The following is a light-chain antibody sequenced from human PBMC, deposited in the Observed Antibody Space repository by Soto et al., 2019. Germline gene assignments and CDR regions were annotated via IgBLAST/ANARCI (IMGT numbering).Light chain of an antibody. CDR2: AAS. CDR3: QQLNSDPWT. Sequence: IQLTQSPSSLSASVGDRVTITCRASQGIDNFLAWYQQKPGKAPKLLIYAASTLQSGVPSRFSGRGSGTDFTLTIRSLQPEEFATYYCQQLNSDPWTFGQGTKVEIK. CDR1: QGIDNF. V-gene: IGKV1-9*01. J-gene: IGKJ1*01.